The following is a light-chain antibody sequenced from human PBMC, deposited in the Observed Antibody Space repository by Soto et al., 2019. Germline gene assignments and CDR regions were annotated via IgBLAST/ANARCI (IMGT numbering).Light chain of an antibody. CDR3: QQSRITHYT. CDR2: GAY. CDR1: QSISRY. V-gene: IGKV1-39*01. J-gene: IGKJ2*01. Sequence: DIQMTQSPSSLSASVGDRVTITCRASQSISRYLNWYQQKPGKAPKLLIQGAYPLQSGAPSRFSGHGSGTNFTLTISSLQHEDSEPYYCQQSRITHYTFRQGTKV.